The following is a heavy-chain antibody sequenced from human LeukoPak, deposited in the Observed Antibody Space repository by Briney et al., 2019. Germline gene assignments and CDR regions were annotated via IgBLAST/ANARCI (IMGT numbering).Heavy chain of an antibody. CDR3: ARNLYCSDTSCYRASNY. D-gene: IGHD2-2*01. Sequence: ASVKVPCKASGYTFTDYAMNWVRQAPGQGLEWMGWINTNTGSPTYAQDFTGRFVFSLDTSVSTAYLQISSLKTEDTAVYYCARNLYCSDTSCYRASNYWGQGTLVTVSP. V-gene: IGHV7-4-1*02. CDR1: GYTFTDYA. J-gene: IGHJ4*02. CDR2: INTNTGSP.